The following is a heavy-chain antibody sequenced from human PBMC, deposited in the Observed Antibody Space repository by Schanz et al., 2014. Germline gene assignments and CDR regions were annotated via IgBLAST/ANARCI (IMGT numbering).Heavy chain of an antibody. CDR3: ARPRVGHSSGFDF. D-gene: IGHD3-22*01. CDR2: ISGDSDYI. CDR1: GFAFSTSS. V-gene: IGHV3-21*01. J-gene: IGHJ4*02. Sequence: EVRLVESGGGLVKPGGSLRLSCEASGFAFSTSSMNWVRQGPGKGVKWVSSISGDSDYIYYADSVKGRFTISRDNAKRSLYLRMNRLRVDDTAVYYCARPRVGHSSGFDFWGQGSLVTVSS.